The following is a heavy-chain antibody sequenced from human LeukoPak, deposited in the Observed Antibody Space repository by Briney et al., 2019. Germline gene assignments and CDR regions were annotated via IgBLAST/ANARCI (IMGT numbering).Heavy chain of an antibody. CDR2: IYTSGST. J-gene: IGHJ4*02. D-gene: IGHD3-10*01. V-gene: IGHV4-61*05. CDR3: ARPRLLYGSGPTLV. CDR1: GGSISGSSYY. Sequence: SETLSLTCTASGGSISGSSYYWGWIRQPPGKGLEWIGRIYTSGSTNYNPSLKSRVTMSVDTSKNQFSLKLSSVTAADTAVYYCARPRLLYGSGPTLVWGPGTLVTVSS.